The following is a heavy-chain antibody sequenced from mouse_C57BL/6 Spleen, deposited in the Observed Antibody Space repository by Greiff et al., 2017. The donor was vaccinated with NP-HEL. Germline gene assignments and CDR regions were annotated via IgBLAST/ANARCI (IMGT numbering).Heavy chain of an antibody. CDR2: ISSGSSTI. CDR3: ARQRSKGYAMDY. Sequence: DVHLVESGGGLVKPGGSLKLSCAASGFTFSDYGMHWVRQAPEKGLEWVAYISSGSSTIYYADTVKGRFTISRDNAKNTLFLQMTSLRSEDTAMYYCARQRSKGYAMDYWGQGTSVTVSS. CDR1: GFTFSDYG. D-gene: IGHD2-5*01. J-gene: IGHJ4*01. V-gene: IGHV5-17*01.